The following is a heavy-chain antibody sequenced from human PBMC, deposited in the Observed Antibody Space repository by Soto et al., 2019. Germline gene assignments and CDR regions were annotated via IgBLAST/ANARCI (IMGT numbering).Heavy chain of an antibody. CDR2: ISAYNGNT. V-gene: IGHV1-18*01. CDR3: ARDGYYDSSGYYYGGTFGY. CDR1: GYTFTSYG. D-gene: IGHD3-22*01. J-gene: IGHJ4*02. Sequence: ASVKVSCKASGYTFTSYGISWVRQAPGQGLEWMGWISAYNGNTNYAQKLQGRVTMTTDTSTSTAYMELRSLRSDDTAVYYCARDGYYDSSGYYYGGTFGYWGQGTLVTVSS.